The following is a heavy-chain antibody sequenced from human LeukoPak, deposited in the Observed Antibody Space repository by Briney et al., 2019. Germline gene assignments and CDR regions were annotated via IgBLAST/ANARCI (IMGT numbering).Heavy chain of an antibody. D-gene: IGHD3-10*01. CDR3: AKDVGRFGDPPNFDY. V-gene: IGHV3-30-3*01. CDR2: ISYDGSNK. CDR1: GFTFSSYA. Sequence: PGGSLRLSCAASGFTFSSYAMHWVRQAPGKGLEWVAVISYDGSNKYYADSVKGRFTISRDNSKNTLYLQMNSLRAEDMALYYCAKDVGRFGDPPNFDYWGQGTLVTVSS. J-gene: IGHJ4*02.